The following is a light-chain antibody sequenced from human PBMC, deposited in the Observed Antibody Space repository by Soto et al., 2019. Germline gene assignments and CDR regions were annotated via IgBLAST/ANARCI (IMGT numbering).Light chain of an antibody. V-gene: IGKV3-11*01. CDR1: QSVFGTY. Sequence: EVVLTQSTATLSLSPGERATLSCRASQSVFGTYLAWYQQKPGQAPRLFIYDASNRATGIPARFSGSGSGTDFTLTISSLEPEDFAVYYCQQRSKWPITFGQGTRLEIK. J-gene: IGKJ5*01. CDR2: DAS. CDR3: QQRSKWPIT.